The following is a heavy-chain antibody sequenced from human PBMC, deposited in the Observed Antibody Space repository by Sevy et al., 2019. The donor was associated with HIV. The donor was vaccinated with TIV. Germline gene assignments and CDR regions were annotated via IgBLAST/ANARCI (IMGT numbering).Heavy chain of an antibody. Sequence: KQSQTLSLTCAISGDSVSSSSSTWTWIRQSPSRGLEWLGRTYYRSKLYNDYAVSMKGRITINPDTSKNQFSLQLNSVTPEDTAVYYCARGYAGMDVWGQGTTVTVSS. CDR1: GDSVSSSSST. CDR2: TYYRSKLYN. V-gene: IGHV6-1*01. J-gene: IGHJ6*02. D-gene: IGHD5-12*01. CDR3: ARGYAGMDV.